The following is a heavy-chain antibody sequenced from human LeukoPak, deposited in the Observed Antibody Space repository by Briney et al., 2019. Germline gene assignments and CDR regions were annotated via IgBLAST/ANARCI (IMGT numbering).Heavy chain of an antibody. V-gene: IGHV3-30*02. CDR3: AKGLFRASKGWFDP. CDR1: GFTFSSYG. Sequence: GGSLRLSCAASGFTFSSYGMHWVRQAPGKGLEWVAVIWYDGSNKYYADSVKGRFTISRDNSESTLYLQMNSLRAEDTAVYYCAKGLFRASKGWFDPWGQGTLVTVSS. CDR2: IWYDGSNK. J-gene: IGHJ5*02. D-gene: IGHD3-10*01.